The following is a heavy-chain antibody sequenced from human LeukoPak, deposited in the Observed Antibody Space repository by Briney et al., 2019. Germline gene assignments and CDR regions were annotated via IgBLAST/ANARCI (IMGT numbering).Heavy chain of an antibody. V-gene: IGHV3-48*03. J-gene: IGHJ4*02. D-gene: IGHD5-24*01. Sequence: PGGSLRLSCAASGFTLSSYEMNWVRQAPGKGLEWVSYMSSSGNSKHYADSVKGRFTISRDNAKNSLYLQMNSPRAEDTAVYYCAGEMATTSLDAFDYWGQGTLVTVSS. CDR1: GFTLSSYE. CDR3: AGEMATTSLDAFDY. CDR2: MSSSGNSK.